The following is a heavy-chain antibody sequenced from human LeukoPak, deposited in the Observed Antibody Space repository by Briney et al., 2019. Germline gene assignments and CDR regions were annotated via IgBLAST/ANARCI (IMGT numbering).Heavy chain of an antibody. D-gene: IGHD3-22*01. Sequence: GGSLRLSCVASGFTFSSYGMSWVRQVPGKGLEWVSGISGSGSNTHYADSVKGRFTISRDNSKNTLYLQMNSLRAEDTAVYYCAKDRDSSGYYEAFDYWGQGTLVTVSS. J-gene: IGHJ4*02. CDR3: AKDRDSSGYYEAFDY. V-gene: IGHV3-23*01. CDR1: GFTFSSYG. CDR2: ISGSGSNT.